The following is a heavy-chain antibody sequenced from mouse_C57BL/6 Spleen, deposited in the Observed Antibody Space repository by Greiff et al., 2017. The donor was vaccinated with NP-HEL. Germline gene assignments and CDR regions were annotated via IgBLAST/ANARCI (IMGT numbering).Heavy chain of an antibody. CDR2: IYPGDGDT. J-gene: IGHJ1*03. Sequence: VQLQQSGPELVKPGASVKISCKASGYAFSSSWMNWVKQRPGKGLEWIGRIYPGDGDTNYNGKFKGKATLTADKSSSTAYMQLSSLTSEDSAVYFCARRDGDGWYFDVWGTGTTVTVSS. D-gene: IGHD2-13*01. CDR3: ARRDGDGWYFDV. V-gene: IGHV1-82*01. CDR1: GYAFSSSW.